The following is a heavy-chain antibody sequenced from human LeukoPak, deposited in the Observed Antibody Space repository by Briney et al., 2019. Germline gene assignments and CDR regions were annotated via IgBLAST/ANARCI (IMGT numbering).Heavy chain of an antibody. V-gene: IGHV4-34*01. CDR3: ARGLILWWGRLDY. D-gene: IGHD2-21*01. J-gene: IGHJ4*02. CDR1: GGSFSGYY. Sequence: PSETLSLTCAVYGGSFSGYYWSWIRQPPGKGLEWIGEINHSGSTNYNPSLKSRVTISVDTSKNQFSLKLSSVTAADTAVYYCARGLILWWGRLDYWGQGTLVTVSS. CDR2: INHSGST.